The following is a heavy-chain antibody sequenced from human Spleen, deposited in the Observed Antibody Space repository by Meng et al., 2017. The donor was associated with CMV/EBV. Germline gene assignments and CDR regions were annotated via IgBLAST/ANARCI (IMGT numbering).Heavy chain of an antibody. V-gene: IGHV4-34*01. CDR2: INHSGST. D-gene: IGHD2-2*02. Sequence: SETLSLTCAVYGGTFSGYYWSWIRQPPGKGLEWIGEINHSGSTNYNPSLKSRVTISVDTSKNQFSLKLSSVTAADTAVYYCARARGPSYCSSTSCYKADYYYYYGMDVWGQGTTVTVSS. J-gene: IGHJ6*02. CDR1: GGTFSGYY. CDR3: ARARGPSYCSSTSCYKADYYYYYGMDV.